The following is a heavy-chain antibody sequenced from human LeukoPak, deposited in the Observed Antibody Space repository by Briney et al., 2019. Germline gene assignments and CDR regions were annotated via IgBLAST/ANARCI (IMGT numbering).Heavy chain of an antibody. CDR2: ISAYNGNT. V-gene: IGHV1-18*01. J-gene: IGHJ4*02. Sequence: ASVKVSCKASGYTFTNYGITWVRQAPGQGLEWVGWISAYNGNTNYAQKFQGRVTMTTDTSTSTAYMELRSLRSDDTAVYCCARDLGSGNDYWGQGTLVTVSS. CDR1: GYTFTNYG. CDR3: ARDLGSGNDY. D-gene: IGHD3-10*01.